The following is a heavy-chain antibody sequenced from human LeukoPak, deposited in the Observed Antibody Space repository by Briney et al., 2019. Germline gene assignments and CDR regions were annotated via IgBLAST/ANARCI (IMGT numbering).Heavy chain of an antibody. CDR1: GFTVSSNY. CDR2: IYSGGST. CDR3: ARGTRKSTVTGY. V-gene: IGHV3-53*01. J-gene: IGHJ4*02. D-gene: IGHD4-17*01. Sequence: PGGSLRLSCAASGFTVSSNYMSWVRQAPGKGLEWVSVIYSGGSTYYADSVKGRFTIFRDNSKNTLYLQMNSLRAEDTAVYYCARGTRKSTVTGYWGQGTLVTVSS.